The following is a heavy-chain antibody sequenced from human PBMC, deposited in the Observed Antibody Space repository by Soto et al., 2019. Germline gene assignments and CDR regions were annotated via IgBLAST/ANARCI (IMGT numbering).Heavy chain of an antibody. J-gene: IGHJ4*02. CDR3: ARGRDGYNPEY. D-gene: IGHD5-12*01. V-gene: IGHV3-33*01. CDR2: IWYDGSNK. Sequence: QVQLVESGGGVVQPGRSLRLSCAASGFTFRNYGMHWVRQAPGKGLEWMAMIWYDGSNKLYADSVKGRFTISRDNSKNTLYLQMNSLRDEDTAVYYCARGRDGYNPEYWGQGTLVTVSS. CDR1: GFTFRNYG.